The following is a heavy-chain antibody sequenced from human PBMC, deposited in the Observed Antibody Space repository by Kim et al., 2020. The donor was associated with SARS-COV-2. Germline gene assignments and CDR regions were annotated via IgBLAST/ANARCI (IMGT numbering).Heavy chain of an antibody. CDR3: ATGDFFDSSGYTFDY. J-gene: IGHJ4*02. D-gene: IGHD3-22*01. Sequence: SVKVSCKASGGTFRSYGISWVRQAPGQGLEWMGGIIPIFGSANYAQKFQGRVTITADESTTTAYMELSSLRSEDTAVYYCATGDFFDSSGYTFDYWGLGTLVTVSS. CDR2: IIPIFGSA. V-gene: IGHV1-69*13. CDR1: GGTFRSYG.